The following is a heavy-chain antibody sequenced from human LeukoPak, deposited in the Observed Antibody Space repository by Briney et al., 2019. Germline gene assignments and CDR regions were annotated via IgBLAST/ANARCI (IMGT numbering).Heavy chain of an antibody. CDR2: IYSGGST. Sequence: QPGGSLRLSCAASGFTVSSNYMSWVRQAPGKGLEWVSIIYSGGSTFYADSVKGRFTISRDNSKNTLYLQMNSLRAEDTAVYYCARGGYPIYYDSSGGAFDIWGQGTMVTVSS. CDR1: GFTVSSNY. CDR3: ARGGYPIYYDSSGGAFDI. V-gene: IGHV3-53*05. J-gene: IGHJ3*02. D-gene: IGHD3-22*01.